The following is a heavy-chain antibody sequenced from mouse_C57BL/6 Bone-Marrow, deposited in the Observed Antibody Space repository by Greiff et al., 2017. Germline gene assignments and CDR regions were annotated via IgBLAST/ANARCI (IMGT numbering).Heavy chain of an antibody. CDR2: ISGGGGNT. CDR1: GFTFSSYT. Sequence: EVQGVESGGGLVKPGGSLKLSCAASGFTFSSYTMSWVRQTPEKRLEWVATISGGGGNTYYPDIVKGRFTISEDNAKKTLYLQMSRLMSEYTALYFCSRHSAYYSNYGFSYWGQGTLVTVSA. J-gene: IGHJ3*01. CDR3: SRHSAYYSNYGFSY. V-gene: IGHV5-9*01. D-gene: IGHD2-5*01.